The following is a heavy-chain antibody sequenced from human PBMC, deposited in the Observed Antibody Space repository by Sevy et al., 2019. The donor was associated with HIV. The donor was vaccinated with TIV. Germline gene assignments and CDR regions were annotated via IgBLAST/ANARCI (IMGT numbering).Heavy chain of an antibody. CDR2: IYPGDSDI. J-gene: IGHJ4*02. Sequence: GESLKISCKGSGYRFIAYWIGWVRQMPGKGLEWMGIIYPGDSDIRYSPSFQGQVTISADMSISTAYLQWSSLKASDTAIYYCARHYSSSWYDYFDYWGQGTLVTVSS. D-gene: IGHD6-13*01. CDR1: GYRFIAYW. V-gene: IGHV5-51*01. CDR3: ARHYSSSWYDYFDY.